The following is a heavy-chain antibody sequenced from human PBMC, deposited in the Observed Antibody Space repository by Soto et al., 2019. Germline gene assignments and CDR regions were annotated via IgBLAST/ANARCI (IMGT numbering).Heavy chain of an antibody. CDR2: FDPEDGET. CDR1: GYTLTELS. V-gene: IGHV1-24*01. CDR3: ATVNNLRFLDGPPLGGYYYYYGMDV. J-gene: IGHJ6*02. D-gene: IGHD3-3*01. Sequence: ASVKVSCKVSGYTLTELSMHWVRQAPGKGLEWMGGFDPEDGETIYAQKFQGRVTMTEDTSTDTAYMELSSLRSEDTAVYYCATVNNLRFLDGPPLGGYYYYYGMDVWGQGTTVTVSS.